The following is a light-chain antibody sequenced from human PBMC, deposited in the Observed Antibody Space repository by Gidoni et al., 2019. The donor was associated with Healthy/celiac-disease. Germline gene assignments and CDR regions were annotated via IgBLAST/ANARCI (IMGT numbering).Light chain of an antibody. Sequence: APAPPVPSTCPGSSSSIAAGYDVPWYQQLPGTAPKLLIYGNSNRPSGVPDRFSGSKSGTSASLAITGLQAEDEADYYCQSYDSSLSGSVFGGGTKLTVL. J-gene: IGLJ3*02. CDR3: QSYDSSLSGSV. CDR2: GNS. CDR1: SSSIAAGYD. V-gene: IGLV1-40*01.